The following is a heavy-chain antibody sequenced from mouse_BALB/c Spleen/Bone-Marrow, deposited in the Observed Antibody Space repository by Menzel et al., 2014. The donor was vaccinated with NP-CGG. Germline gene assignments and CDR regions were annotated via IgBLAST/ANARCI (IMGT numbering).Heavy chain of an antibody. CDR2: IDPANGNT. CDR1: GFNIKDTY. J-gene: IGHJ4*01. D-gene: IGHD1-1*01. CDR3: ARSRDYGSSYYAMDY. V-gene: IGHV14-3*02. Sequence: VHVKQSGAELVKPGASVKLSCTASGFNIKDTYMHWVKQRPEQGLEWIGRIDPANGNTKYDPKFQGKATITADKSSNTAYLQLSSLTSEDTAVYYCARSRDYGSSYYAMDYWGQGTSVTVSS.